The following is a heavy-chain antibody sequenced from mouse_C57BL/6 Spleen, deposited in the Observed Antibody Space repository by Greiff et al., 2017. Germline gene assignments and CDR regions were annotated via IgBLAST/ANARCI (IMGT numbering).Heavy chain of an antibody. D-gene: IGHD2-1*01. V-gene: IGHV1-59*01. CDR1: GYTFTSYW. CDR3: ARSNYGNYSDY. CDR2: IDPSDSYT. Sequence: QVQLKQPGAELVRPGTSVKLSCKASGYTFTSYWMHWVKQRPGQGLEWIGVIDPSDSYTNYNQKFKGKATLTVDTSSSTAYMQLSSLTSEDSAVYYCARSNYGNYSDYWGQGTTLTVSS. J-gene: IGHJ2*01.